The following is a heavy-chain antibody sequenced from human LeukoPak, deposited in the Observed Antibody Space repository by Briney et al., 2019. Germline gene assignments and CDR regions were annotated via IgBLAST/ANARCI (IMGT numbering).Heavy chain of an antibody. J-gene: IGHJ5*02. Sequence: SETLSLTCTVSGASISSSSYYWGWIRQPPGKGLEWIGSIYYSGSTYYNPSLKSRVTISVDTSKNQFSLKLSSVTAADTAVYYCARLGDCSSTSCYSFGWFDPWGQGTLVTVSS. D-gene: IGHD2-2*02. CDR1: GASISSSSYY. CDR2: IYYSGST. CDR3: ARLGDCSSTSCYSFGWFDP. V-gene: IGHV4-39*01.